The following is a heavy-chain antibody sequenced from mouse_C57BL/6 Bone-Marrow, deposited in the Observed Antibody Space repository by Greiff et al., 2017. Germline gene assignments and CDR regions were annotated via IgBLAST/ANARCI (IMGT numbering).Heavy chain of an antibody. J-gene: IGHJ4*01. CDR2: IYPSDSET. Sequence: QVQLQQPGAELVRPGSSVKLSCKASGYTFTSYWMDWVKQRPGQGLEWIGNIYPSDSETHYNQTFKDKATLTVDKSSSTAYMQLSSLTSEDSAVYYCASRRYGNYYAMDYWGQGTSVTVSS. CDR3: ASRRYGNYYAMDY. D-gene: IGHD2-10*02. V-gene: IGHV1-61*01. CDR1: GYTFTSYW.